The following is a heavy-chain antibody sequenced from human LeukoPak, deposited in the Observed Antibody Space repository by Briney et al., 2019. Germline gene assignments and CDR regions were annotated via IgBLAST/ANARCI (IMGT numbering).Heavy chain of an antibody. J-gene: IGHJ5*02. CDR1: GFTFSGYG. CDR3: ARVTPSPDIVVVPENWFDP. Sequence: GGSLRLSCAASGFTFSGYGMHWVRQAPGQGLEWMGWINPNSGGTNYAQKFQGRVTMTRDTSISTAYMELSRLRSDDTAVYYCARVTPSPDIVVVPENWFDPWGQGTLVTVSS. CDR2: INPNSGGT. V-gene: IGHV1-2*02. D-gene: IGHD2-2*01.